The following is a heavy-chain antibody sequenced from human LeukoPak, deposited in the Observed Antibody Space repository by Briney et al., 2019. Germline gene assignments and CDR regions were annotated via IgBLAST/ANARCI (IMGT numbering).Heavy chain of an antibody. D-gene: IGHD3-3*01. CDR2: IYYSGST. V-gene: IGHV4-59*11. CDR1: GGSISSHY. J-gene: IGHJ4*02. Sequence: PSETLSLTCTVSGGSISSHYWSWIRQPPGKGLEWIGYIYYSGSTNYNPSLKSRVTISVDTSKNQFSLKLSPVTAADTAVYYCARVREDLFLEWLLYFDYWGQGTLVTVSS. CDR3: ARVREDLFLEWLLYFDY.